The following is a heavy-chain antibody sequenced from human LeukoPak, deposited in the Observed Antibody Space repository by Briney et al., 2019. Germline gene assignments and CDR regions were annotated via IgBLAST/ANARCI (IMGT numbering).Heavy chain of an antibody. CDR1: GFTFSDFA. CDR2: ISHDGNNQ. V-gene: IGHV3-30-3*01. Sequence: PGGSLRLSCAASGFTFSDFAMHWVRQAPGKGLEWVAVISHDGNNQYYADSVKGRFTISRDNSKNTLYLQMNSLRAEDTAVYYCARDRSPYYYDSSGSFDYWGQGTLVTVSS. CDR3: ARDRSPYYYDSSGSFDY. D-gene: IGHD3-22*01. J-gene: IGHJ4*02.